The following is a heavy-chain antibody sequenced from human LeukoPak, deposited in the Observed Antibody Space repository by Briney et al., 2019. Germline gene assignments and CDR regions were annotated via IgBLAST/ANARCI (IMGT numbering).Heavy chain of an antibody. D-gene: IGHD3-22*01. V-gene: IGHV1-18*01. CDR2: ISAYNGNT. J-gene: IGHJ4*02. Sequence: APVKVSCKASGYTFTSYGISWVRQAPGQGLEWMGWISAYNGNTNYAQKLQGRVTMTTDTSTSTAYMELRSLRSDDTAVYYCARVAYYYDSSGYKYFDYWGQGTLVTVSS. CDR3: ARVAYYYDSSGYKYFDY. CDR1: GYTFTSYG.